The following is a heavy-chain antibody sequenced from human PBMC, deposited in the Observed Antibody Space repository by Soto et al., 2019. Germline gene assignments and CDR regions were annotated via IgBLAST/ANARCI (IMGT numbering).Heavy chain of an antibody. V-gene: IGHV1-18*01. CDR3: AMVDVYVTPSPQDV. D-gene: IGHD3-16*01. Sequence: QVQLVQSGAEVKNPGASVKVSCKASGYTFTRYGIGWARQAPGQGLEWMGWINTYNGNTNYAQNVQGRVTLTTDTXXSTAYMELTSLRSNDTAIYYCAMVDVYVTPSPQDVWGQGTTVIVSS. J-gene: IGHJ6*02. CDR2: INTYNGNT. CDR1: GYTFTRYG.